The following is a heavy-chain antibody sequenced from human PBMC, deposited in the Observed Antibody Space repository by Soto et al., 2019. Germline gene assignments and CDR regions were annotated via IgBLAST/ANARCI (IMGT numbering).Heavy chain of an antibody. CDR1: GGSFSGYY. V-gene: IGHV4-34*01. J-gene: IGHJ2*01. CDR2: ITHSGGI. CDR3: ARLFAGATGNWYFDL. D-gene: IGHD1-1*01. Sequence: QVQLQQWGAGLLKPSETLSLTCAVYGGSFSGYYWSWVRQPPGKGLEWIGEITHSGGINYNPSLNSRVTMSLDTSKNQYSLRLNSVSDADTAVYYCARLFAGATGNWYFDLWGRGTLVTVSS.